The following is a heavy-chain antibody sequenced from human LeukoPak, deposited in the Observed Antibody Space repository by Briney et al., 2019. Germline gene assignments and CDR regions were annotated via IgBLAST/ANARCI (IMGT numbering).Heavy chain of an antibody. V-gene: IGHV3-23*01. CDR2: ISGSGGST. CDR1: GFTFSSYA. CDR3: AKNLGYCSSTSCSPFYYYYYMDV. D-gene: IGHD2-2*01. Sequence: GGSLRLSCAASGFTFSSYAMSWVRQAPGKGLEWVSAISGSGGSTYYADSVKGRFTISRDNSKNTLYLQMNSLRAEDTAVYYCAKNLGYCSSTSCSPFYYYYYMDVWGKGTTVTVSS. J-gene: IGHJ6*03.